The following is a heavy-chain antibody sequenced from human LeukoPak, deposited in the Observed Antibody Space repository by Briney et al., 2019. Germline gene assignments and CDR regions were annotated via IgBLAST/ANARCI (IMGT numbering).Heavy chain of an antibody. Sequence: SETLSLTCSVSGVSISSGSNYWGWIRQPPGKTLEWIGSIYSSGSTYYNSSLKSRVIILIDTSKNHFSLTLSSVTAADTAVYYCARGRPAATPMDYWGQGMLVTVSS. J-gene: IGHJ4*02. CDR3: ARGRPAATPMDY. CDR1: GVSISSGSNY. V-gene: IGHV4-39*07. D-gene: IGHD2-2*01. CDR2: IYSSGST.